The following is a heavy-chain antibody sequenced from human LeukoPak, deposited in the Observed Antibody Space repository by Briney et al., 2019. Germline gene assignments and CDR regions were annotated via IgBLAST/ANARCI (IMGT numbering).Heavy chain of an antibody. CDR2: ISWNSGSI. V-gene: IGHV3-9*01. D-gene: IGHD2/OR15-2a*01. CDR1: GFTFDDYA. Sequence: GGSLRLSCAASGFTFDDYAMHWVRQAPGKGLEWVSGISWNSGSIGYADSVKGRLTISRDNAKNSLYLQMNSLRAEDTALYYCAKGNMGYYYYMDVWGKGTTVTVSS. CDR3: AKGNMGYYYYMDV. J-gene: IGHJ6*03.